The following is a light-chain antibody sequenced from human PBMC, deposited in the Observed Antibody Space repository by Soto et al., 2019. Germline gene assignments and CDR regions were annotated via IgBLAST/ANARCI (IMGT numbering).Light chain of an antibody. CDR3: HQTFSIPRT. CDR2: SAS. V-gene: IGKV1-39*01. J-gene: IGKJ2*01. CDR1: RNVWTY. Sequence: DIQMTQSPSSLSASEGDRVSVTCRASRNVWTYLNWYQQKTGKAPRLLIHSASDLENGVPSRFSGTGSWSDFTLTISTLQPEDFATYYCHQTFSIPRTFGQGTKLEI.